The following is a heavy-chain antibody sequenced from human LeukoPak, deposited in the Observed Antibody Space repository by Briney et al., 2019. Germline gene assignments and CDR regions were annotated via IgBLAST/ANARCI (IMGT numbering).Heavy chain of an antibody. D-gene: IGHD6-6*01. CDR1: GYDFINYG. CDR3: ARGGPFPSGSSSREYYLDY. V-gene: IGHV1-18*01. J-gene: IGHJ4*02. CDR2: RSIYNGNT. Sequence: ASVKLSCKASGYDFINYGISWVRQAPGQGLEWMGWRSIYNGNTDYKLQGRVTMTTDTSTSTAYMEVRSLRSDHTAVYYCARGGPFPSGSSSREYYLDYWAQGTLVTVSS.